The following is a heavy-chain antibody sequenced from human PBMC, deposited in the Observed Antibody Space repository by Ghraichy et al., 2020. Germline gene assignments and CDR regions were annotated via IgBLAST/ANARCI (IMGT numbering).Heavy chain of an antibody. CDR2: INTYDGHA. V-gene: IGHV1-18*01. CDR3: ARDWDYSWFDP. J-gene: IGHJ5*02. CDR1: GYTFPKYG. Sequence: ASVKVSCKASGYTFPKYGISWVRQAPGQGLEWVGWINTYDGHANYAQKFQDRVAITTDTSASTANMELRSLRSDDTAVYYCARDWDYSWFDPWGQGTLVTVSS. D-gene: IGHD1-7*01.